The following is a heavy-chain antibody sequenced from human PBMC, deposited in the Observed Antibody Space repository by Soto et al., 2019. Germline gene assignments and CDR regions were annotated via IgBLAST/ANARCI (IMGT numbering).Heavy chain of an antibody. J-gene: IGHJ2*01. CDR1: GGSFSGYY. D-gene: IGHD6-19*01. CDR3: ARATFGYSSGWYGPSYWYFDL. V-gene: IGHV4-34*01. Sequence: SETLSLTCAVYGGSFSGYYWSWIRQPPGKGLEWIGEINHSGSTNYNPSLKSRVTISVDTSKNQFSLKLSSVTAADTAVYYCARATFGYSSGWYGPSYWYFDLWGRGTLVTVSS. CDR2: INHSGST.